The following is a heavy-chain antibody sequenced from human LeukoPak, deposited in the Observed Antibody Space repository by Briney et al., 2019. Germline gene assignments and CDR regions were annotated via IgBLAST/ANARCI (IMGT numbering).Heavy chain of an antibody. CDR2: INAGNGNT. Sequence: ASVKVSCKASGYTFTSYAMHWVRQAPGQRLEWMGWINAGNGNTKYSQKFQGRVTITRDTSASTAYMELSSLRSEDTAVYYCARNLQGVEVRGVITDPFDYWGQGTLVTVSS. J-gene: IGHJ4*02. D-gene: IGHD3-10*01. V-gene: IGHV1-3*01. CDR3: ARNLQGVEVRGVITDPFDY. CDR1: GYTFTSYA.